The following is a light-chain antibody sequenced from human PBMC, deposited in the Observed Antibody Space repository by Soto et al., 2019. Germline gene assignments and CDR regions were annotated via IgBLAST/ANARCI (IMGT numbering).Light chain of an antibody. CDR2: EVS. CDR3: SSYTSSSTLV. Sequence: QSVLTQPASVSGYPGQSITISCTGTSSDVGGYNYVSWYQQHPGKAPKLMISEVSNRPSGVSNRFSGSKSGNTASLTISGLQAEDEDDYYCSSYTSSSTLVFGGGTKLTVL. CDR1: SSDVGGYNY. J-gene: IGLJ2*01. V-gene: IGLV2-14*01.